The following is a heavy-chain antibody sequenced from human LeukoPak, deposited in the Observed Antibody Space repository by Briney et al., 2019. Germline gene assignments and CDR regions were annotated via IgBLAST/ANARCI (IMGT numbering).Heavy chain of an antibody. CDR1: AFLLSTSGMC. CDR2: IDWDDDK. V-gene: IGHV2-70*11. CDR3: ARSVFDSGRYYTDY. D-gene: IGHD3-10*01. Sequence: ESGPTLVNPTQTLTLTCTFSAFLLSTSGMCVTWIRQPPGKALEWLARIDWDDDKYYSTSLKTRLTISKDTSKNQVVLTMTNMDPVDTATYYCARSVFDSGRYYTDYWGQGTLVTVSS. J-gene: IGHJ4*02.